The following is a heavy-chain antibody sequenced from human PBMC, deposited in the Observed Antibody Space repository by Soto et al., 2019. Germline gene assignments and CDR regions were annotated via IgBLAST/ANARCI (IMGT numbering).Heavy chain of an antibody. Sequence: VESVTISCQPSGNSFTPHGIGWVLQMPGKGLEWMGLIYPGDSHVRYGPSFQGQVTISIDRSTTTAYLQWSSLKASDTSIYYCARLHYSRSFSFYWGQGTMVTVSS. J-gene: IGHJ4*02. V-gene: IGHV5-51*01. CDR2: IYPGDSHV. CDR3: ARLHYSRSFSFY. D-gene: IGHD6-6*01. CDR1: GNSFTPHG.